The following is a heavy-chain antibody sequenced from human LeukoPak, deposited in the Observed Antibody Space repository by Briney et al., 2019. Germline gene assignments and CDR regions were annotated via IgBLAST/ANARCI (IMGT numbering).Heavy chain of an antibody. J-gene: IGHJ4*02. CDR2: IIPIFGTA. Sequence: ASVKVSCKASGGTFSSYAISWVRQAPGQGLEWMGGIIPIFGTANYAQKFQGRVTITADESTSTAYMELSGLRSEDTAVYYCASRTEGGYGGKRRNQFDYWGQGTLVTVSS. D-gene: IGHD4-23*01. V-gene: IGHV1-69*13. CDR3: ASRTEGGYGGKRRNQFDY. CDR1: GGTFSSYA.